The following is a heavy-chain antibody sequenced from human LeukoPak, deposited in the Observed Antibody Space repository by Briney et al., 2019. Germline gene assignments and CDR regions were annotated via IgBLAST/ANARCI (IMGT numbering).Heavy chain of an antibody. CDR1: GFTFSSYA. Sequence: GGSLRLSCAASGFTFSSYAMSWVRQAPGKGLEWVAVIWYDGSNKYYADSVKGRFTISRDSSKNMLYLEMNSLRAEDTAVYYCARDGGRGYSYGVDYWGQGTLVTVSS. D-gene: IGHD5-18*01. CDR2: IWYDGSNK. V-gene: IGHV3-33*08. CDR3: ARDGGRGYSYGVDY. J-gene: IGHJ4*02.